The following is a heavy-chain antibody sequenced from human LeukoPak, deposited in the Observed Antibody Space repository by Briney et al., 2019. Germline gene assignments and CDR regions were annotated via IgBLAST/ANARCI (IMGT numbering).Heavy chain of an antibody. CDR3: ARPHDYGKYYFDY. CDR1: GFTFDDYG. Sequence: PGGSLRLSCAASGFTFDDYGMSWVRHAPGKGLEWVSGINWNGGSTGYADSVKGRFTISRDNAKNSLYLQMNSLRAEDTAVYYCARPHDYGKYYFDYWGQGTLVTVSS. CDR2: INWNGGST. V-gene: IGHV3-20*04. J-gene: IGHJ4*02. D-gene: IGHD4-17*01.